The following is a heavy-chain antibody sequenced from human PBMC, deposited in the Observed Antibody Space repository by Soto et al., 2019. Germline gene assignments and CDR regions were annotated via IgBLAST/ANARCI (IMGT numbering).Heavy chain of an antibody. CDR3: ARCATGGYYNYY. CDR2: ISGRSSAI. V-gene: IGHV3-48*02. CDR1: GFTFSTYS. Sequence: EVQLVGSGGGLVQPGGSLRLSCAASGFTFSTYSLTWVRQAPGKGLEWVSYISGRSSAIYYADSVKGRFTISRDNAKNSRYLQRNTLTDKATAVYYCARCATGGYYNYY. J-gene: IGHJ6*01. D-gene: IGHD1-1*01.